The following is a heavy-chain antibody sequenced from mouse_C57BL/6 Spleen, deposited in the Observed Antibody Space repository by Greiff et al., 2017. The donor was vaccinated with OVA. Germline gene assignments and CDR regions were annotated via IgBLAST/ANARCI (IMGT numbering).Heavy chain of an antibody. CDR2: INPYNGGT. Sequence: EVQLQQSGPVLVKPGASVKMSCKASGYTFTDYYMNWVKQSHGKSLEWIGVINPYNGGTSYNQKFKGKATLTVDKSSSTGYMELNSLTSEDSAVYYCAREFGLWRYFAYWGQGTLVTVSA. CDR3: AREFGLWRYFAY. V-gene: IGHV1-19*01. J-gene: IGHJ3*01. CDR1: GYTFTDYY. D-gene: IGHD3-1*01.